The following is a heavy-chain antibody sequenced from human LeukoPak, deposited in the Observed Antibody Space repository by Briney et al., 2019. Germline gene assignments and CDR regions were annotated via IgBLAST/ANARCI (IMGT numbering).Heavy chain of an antibody. CDR1: GFTFGDYA. Sequence: GGSLRLSCTVSGFTFGDYAMSWFRQAPGKGLEWVGFIRSKAYGGTTEYAASVKGRFTISRDDSKSIAYLQMNSLKTEDTAVYYCTPGPLGSRAVGFDPWGQGTLVTVSS. V-gene: IGHV3-49*03. D-gene: IGHD4-23*01. CDR2: IRSKAYGGTT. J-gene: IGHJ5*02. CDR3: TPGPLGSRAVGFDP.